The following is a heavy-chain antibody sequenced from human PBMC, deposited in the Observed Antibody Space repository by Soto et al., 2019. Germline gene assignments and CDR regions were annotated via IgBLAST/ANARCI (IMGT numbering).Heavy chain of an antibody. CDR3: AGRPRDIVYWYFDL. Sequence: QVQLVQSGAEVKKPGSSVKVSCKASGGTLNNYGVSWVRQAPGQGLGWMGGIIPIFGTTNYAQKFQGRVTITADESASTASMELSSLRSEDTAVYFCAGRPRDIVYWYFDLWGRGTLVTVSS. J-gene: IGHJ2*01. CDR1: GGTLNNYG. CDR2: IIPIFGTT. D-gene: IGHD5-12*01. V-gene: IGHV1-69*01.